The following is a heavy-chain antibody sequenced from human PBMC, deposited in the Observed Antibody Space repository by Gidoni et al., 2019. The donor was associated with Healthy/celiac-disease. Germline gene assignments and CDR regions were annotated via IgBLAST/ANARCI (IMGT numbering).Heavy chain of an antibody. CDR1: GYTFTGYD. V-gene: IGHV1-2*02. J-gene: IGHJ6*02. Sequence: QVQLVQSGAEVKKPGASVKVSCKASGYTFTGYDMHGVRQAPGPGLEWMGWINPNSGGTNYAQKFQGRVTMTRDTSISTAYMELSRLRSDDTAVYYCARKGGSGWYDYYYGMDVWGQGTTVTVSS. D-gene: IGHD6-19*01. CDR3: ARKGGSGWYDYYYGMDV. CDR2: INPNSGGT.